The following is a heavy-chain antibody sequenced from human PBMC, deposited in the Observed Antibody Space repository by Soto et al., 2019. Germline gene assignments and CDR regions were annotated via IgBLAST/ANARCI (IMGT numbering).Heavy chain of an antibody. D-gene: IGHD3-3*01. CDR1: GFTFSSYA. CDR2: ISYDGSNK. V-gene: IGHV3-30-3*01. CDR3: ARDLEVEWLLIQNDAFDI. J-gene: IGHJ3*02. Sequence: QVQLVESGGGVVQPGRSLRLSCAASGFTFSSYAMHWVRQAPGKGLEWVAVISYDGSNKYYADSVKGRFTISRDNSKNMLYLKMNSLRAEDTAVYYCARDLEVEWLLIQNDAFDIWGQGTMVTVSS.